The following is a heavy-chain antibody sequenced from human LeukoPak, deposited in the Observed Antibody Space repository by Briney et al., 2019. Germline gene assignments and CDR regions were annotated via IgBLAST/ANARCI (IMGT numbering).Heavy chain of an antibody. D-gene: IGHD4-17*01. J-gene: IGHJ5*02. CDR2: IRYDGNNK. CDR1: GFTFSNYG. Sequence: PGGSLRLSCGVSGFTFSNYGMLWVRQAPGKGLEWVAFIRYDGNNKLYADSVKGRFTISRDNSKNILYLQMNSLRAVDTAVYYCAKETTVTPGNVNWFDPWGQGTLVTVSS. V-gene: IGHV3-30*02. CDR3: AKETTVTPGNVNWFDP.